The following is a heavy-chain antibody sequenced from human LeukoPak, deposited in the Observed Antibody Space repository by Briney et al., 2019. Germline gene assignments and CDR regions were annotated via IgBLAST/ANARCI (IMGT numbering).Heavy chain of an antibody. CDR2: ISYDGSNK. V-gene: IGHV3-30*18. D-gene: IGHD3-10*01. CDR1: GFTFSSYG. Sequence: PGRSLRPSCAASGFTFSSYGMHWVRQAPGKGLEWVAVISYDGSNKYYADSVKGRFTISRDNSKNTLYLQMNSLRAEDTAVYYCAKGTLWFGELLYSYYYGMDVWGQGTTVTVSS. CDR3: AKGTLWFGELLYSYYYGMDV. J-gene: IGHJ6*02.